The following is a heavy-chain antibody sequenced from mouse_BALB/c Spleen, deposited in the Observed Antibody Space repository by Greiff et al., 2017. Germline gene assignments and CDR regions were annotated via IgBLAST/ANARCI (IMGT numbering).Heavy chain of an antibody. CDR1: GFTFSSYT. V-gene: IGHV5-12-2*01. CDR2: ISNGGGST. Sequence: EVKLEESGGGLVQPGGSLKLSCAASGFTFSSYTMSWVRQTPEKRLEWVAYISNGGGSTYYPDTVKGRFTISRDNAKNTLYLQMSSLKSEDTAMYYCARRLMITTWGYAMDYWGQGTSVTVSS. D-gene: IGHD2-4*01. J-gene: IGHJ4*01. CDR3: ARRLMITTWGYAMDY.